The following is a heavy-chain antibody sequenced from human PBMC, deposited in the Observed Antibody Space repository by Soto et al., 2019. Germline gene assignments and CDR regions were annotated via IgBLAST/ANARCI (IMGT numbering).Heavy chain of an antibody. CDR2: VYMSGST. V-gene: IGHV4-4*07. J-gene: IGHJ4*02. Sequence: SETLSLTCTVSGDSMTKYYWSWIRQTAGKGLEWIGRVYMSGSTNYNTSLKSRVTMSIDTSNNHFSLDLKSVTAADTAVYYCARTVGAAYYFDFWGQGALVTVSS. CDR3: ARTVGAAYYFDF. CDR1: GDSMTKYY. D-gene: IGHD1-26*01.